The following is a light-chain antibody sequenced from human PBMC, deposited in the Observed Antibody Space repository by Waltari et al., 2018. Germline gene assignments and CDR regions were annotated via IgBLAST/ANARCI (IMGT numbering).Light chain of an antibody. CDR2: EVS. Sequence: DVVMTQSPLSLPVTLGQPASISCKSSQSLVYNDGNTYLNWFQQRPGQSPRRLIYEVSTRDSGVPDRFSGSGSGTDFTLKISRVEAEDVGLYYCMQSIQFPLTFGGGTKVEIK. V-gene: IGKV2-30*01. CDR1: QSLVYNDGNTY. CDR3: MQSIQFPLT. J-gene: IGKJ4*01.